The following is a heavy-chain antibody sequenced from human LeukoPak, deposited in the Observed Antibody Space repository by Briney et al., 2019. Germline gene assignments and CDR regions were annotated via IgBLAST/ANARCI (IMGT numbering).Heavy chain of an antibody. Sequence: GASVKVSCKASGYTFTSYGISWVRQAPGQGLEWMGWINAGNGNTKYSQKFQGRVTITRDTSASTAYMELSSLRSEDTAVYYCARAPPTVVAPSFDYWGQGTLVTVSS. CDR3: ARAPPTVVAPSFDY. J-gene: IGHJ4*02. CDR1: GYTFTSYG. D-gene: IGHD2-21*01. V-gene: IGHV1-3*01. CDR2: INAGNGNT.